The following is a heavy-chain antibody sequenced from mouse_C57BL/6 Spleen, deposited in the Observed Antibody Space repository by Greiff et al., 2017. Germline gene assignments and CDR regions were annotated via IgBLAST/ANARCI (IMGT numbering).Heavy chain of an antibody. CDR1: GYTFTDYY. D-gene: IGHD2-5*01. Sequence: VQLQQSGPVLVKPGASVKMSCKASGYTFTDYYMNWVKQSHGKSLEWIGVINPYNGGTSYNQKFKGKATLTVDKSSSTAYMELNSLTSEDSAVYYCAKRGIVTTYYFDYWGQGTTLTVSS. CDR2: INPYNGGT. V-gene: IGHV1-19*01. J-gene: IGHJ2*01. CDR3: AKRGIVTTYYFDY.